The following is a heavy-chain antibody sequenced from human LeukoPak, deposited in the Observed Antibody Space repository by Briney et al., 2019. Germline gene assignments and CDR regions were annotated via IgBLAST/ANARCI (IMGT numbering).Heavy chain of an antibody. Sequence: TSETLSLTCTVSGGSISSSSYYWGWIRQPPGKGLEWIGSIYYSGSTYYNPSLKSRVTISVDTSKNQFSPKLSSVTAADTAVYYCARRRRYRLLFFDYWGQGTLVTVSS. CDR1: GGSISSSSYY. D-gene: IGHD2-2*01. CDR2: IYYSGST. V-gene: IGHV4-39*01. CDR3: ARRRRYRLLFFDY. J-gene: IGHJ4*02.